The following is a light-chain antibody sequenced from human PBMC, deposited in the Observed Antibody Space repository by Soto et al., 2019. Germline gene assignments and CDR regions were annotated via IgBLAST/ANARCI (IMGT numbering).Light chain of an antibody. V-gene: IGLV2-11*01. J-gene: IGLJ1*01. Sequence: QSALTQPRSVSGSPGQSVTISCTGTSSDVGGYNYVSWYQQHPGKAPKLMIYDVSKRPSGVPDRFSGSKSGNTASLTISGLQAEDEAGYYCCSYAGSDYVFGTGTKVTVL. CDR3: CSYAGSDYV. CDR2: DVS. CDR1: SSDVGGYNY.